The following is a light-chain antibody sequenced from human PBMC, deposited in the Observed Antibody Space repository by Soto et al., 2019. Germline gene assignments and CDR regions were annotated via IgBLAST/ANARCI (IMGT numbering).Light chain of an antibody. V-gene: IGKV3-20*01. CDR1: QSVTSSY. CDR3: QQYGSSPNT. CDR2: GAS. Sequence: EIVLTQSPGTLSLSPGERATLSCRASQSVTSSYLAWYQQKPGQAPRLLIYGASSRATGIPDRFSGSGSGTDCPLTISRLEPEDFAVYYCQQYGSSPNTFGQGTKVEI. J-gene: IGKJ1*01.